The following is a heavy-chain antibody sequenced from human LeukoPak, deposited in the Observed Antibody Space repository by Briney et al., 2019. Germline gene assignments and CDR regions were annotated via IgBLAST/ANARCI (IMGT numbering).Heavy chain of an antibody. CDR1: GFTFSSYA. D-gene: IGHD6-13*01. V-gene: IGHV3-64D*06. Sequence: GGSLRLSCAASGFTFSSYAMYWVRQAPGKGLEYVSAITSNGGSAYYADSVKGRFTISRDNSRNTLYLQMSSLRTEDTAVYYCVGFRATAGLYWGQGTLVTVPS. CDR3: VGFRATAGLY. CDR2: ITSNGGSA. J-gene: IGHJ4*02.